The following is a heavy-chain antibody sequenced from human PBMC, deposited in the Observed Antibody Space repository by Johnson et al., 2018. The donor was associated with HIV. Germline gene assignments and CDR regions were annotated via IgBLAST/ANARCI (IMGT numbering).Heavy chain of an antibody. CDR3: ARDQSGSYVWWAHDAFEI. D-gene: IGHD1-26*01. Sequence: QVQLVESGGGVVRPGGSLRLSCAPSGFTFDDYAMHWVRQAPGKGLEWVAVIWYDGSNKYYADSVKGRFTISRDTSKNTLYLQMNSLRAEDTAVYYCARDQSGSYVWWAHDAFEIWGQGTMVTVSS. J-gene: IGHJ3*02. V-gene: IGHV3-30*04. CDR2: IWYDGSNK. CDR1: GFTFDDYA.